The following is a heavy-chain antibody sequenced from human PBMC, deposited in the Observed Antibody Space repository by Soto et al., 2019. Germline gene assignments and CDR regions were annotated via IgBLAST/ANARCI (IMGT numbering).Heavy chain of an antibody. CDR3: AREPRAFGGGAV. J-gene: IGHJ3*01. CDR1: GGSISSGDYY. Sequence: QVQLQESGPGLVKPSQTLSLTCTVSGGSISSGDYYWSWIRQPPGKGLEWIGYIYYSRSTYYNPSLKSRVSISVDTSKNQFSLKLSSVTAADTAFYYCAREPRAFGGGAVWGQGTMVTVSS. D-gene: IGHD3-16*01. V-gene: IGHV4-30-4*01. CDR2: IYYSRST.